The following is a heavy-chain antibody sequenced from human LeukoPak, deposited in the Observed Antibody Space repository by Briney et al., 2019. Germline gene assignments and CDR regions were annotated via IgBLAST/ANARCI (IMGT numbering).Heavy chain of an antibody. CDR2: IYYSGST. Sequence: PSETLSLTCTVSGGSISSYYWSWIRQPPGKGLEWIGYIYYSGSTNYNPSLKSRVTISVDTSKNQFSLKLSSVTAADTAVYYCARGGPYGSGSFYFDYWGQGTLVTVSS. J-gene: IGHJ4*02. CDR1: GGSISSYY. D-gene: IGHD3-10*01. V-gene: IGHV4-59*01. CDR3: ARGGPYGSGSFYFDY.